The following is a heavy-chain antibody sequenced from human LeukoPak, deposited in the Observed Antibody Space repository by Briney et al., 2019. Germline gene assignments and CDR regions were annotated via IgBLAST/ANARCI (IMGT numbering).Heavy chain of an antibody. CDR1: GGTFSSYA. Sequence: ASVKVSCKASGGTFSSYAISWVRQAPGQGLEWMGRIIPILGIANYAQKFQGRVTITADKSTSTAYMELSSLRSEDTAVYYCARFREALGTYRSWYGGFDYWXXXXXVTVSS. CDR2: IIPILGIA. V-gene: IGHV1-69*04. CDR3: ARFREALGTYRSWYGGFDY. J-gene: IGHJ4*01. D-gene: IGHD6-13*01.